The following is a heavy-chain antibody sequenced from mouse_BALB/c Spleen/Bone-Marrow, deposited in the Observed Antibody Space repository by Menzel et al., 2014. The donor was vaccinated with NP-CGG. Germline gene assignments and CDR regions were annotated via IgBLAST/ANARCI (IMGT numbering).Heavy chain of an antibody. CDR3: ASYYYGSSLFAY. CDR1: GFNIKDTY. D-gene: IGHD1-1*01. CDR2: IDPANGNT. J-gene: IGHJ3*01. Sequence: VQLQQSGAELVKPGASVKSSCTASGFNIKDTYMHWVKQRPEQGLEWIGRIDPANGNTKYDPKFQGKATITADTSSNTAYLQRSSLTSEDTPVYYCASYYYGSSLFAYWGQGTLVTVSA. V-gene: IGHV14-3*02.